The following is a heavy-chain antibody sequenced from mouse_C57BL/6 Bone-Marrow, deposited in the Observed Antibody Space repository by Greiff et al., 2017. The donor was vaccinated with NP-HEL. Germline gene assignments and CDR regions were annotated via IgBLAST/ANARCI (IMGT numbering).Heavy chain of an antibody. D-gene: IGHD1-1*01. CDR1: GYTFTDYN. CDR2: INPNNGGT. CDR3: ARSHHYYGSEAWFAY. Sequence: EVQLQQSGPELVKPGASVKIPCKASGYTFTDYNMDWVKQSHGKSLEWIGDINPNNGGTIYNQKFKGKATLTVDKSSSTAYMELRSLTSEDTAVYYCARSHHYYGSEAWFAYWGQGTLVTVSA. J-gene: IGHJ3*01. V-gene: IGHV1-18*01.